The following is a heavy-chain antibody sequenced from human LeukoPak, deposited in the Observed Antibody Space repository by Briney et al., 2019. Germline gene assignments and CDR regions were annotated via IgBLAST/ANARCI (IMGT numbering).Heavy chain of an antibody. CDR1: GFTFSNYW. CDR2: IKKDGSEK. Sequence: GGSLRLSCAASGFTFSNYWMTWVRQGPGKGLEWVANIKKDGSEKYYVDSLKGRFTISRDNAKNSLYLQMSSLRAEDTAVYYCTRGGYSSSWFWIDWGQGTLVTGSS. CDR3: TRGGYSSSWFWID. D-gene: IGHD6-13*01. J-gene: IGHJ4*02. V-gene: IGHV3-7*04.